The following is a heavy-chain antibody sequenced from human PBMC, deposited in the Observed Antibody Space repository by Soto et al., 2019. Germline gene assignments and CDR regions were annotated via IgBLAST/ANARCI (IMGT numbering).Heavy chain of an antibody. D-gene: IGHD4-17*01. CDR1: GGSISSSSYY. CDR3: ARLYGDYDLGY. J-gene: IGHJ4*02. Sequence: SETLSLTCTVSGGSISSSSYYWGWIRQPPGKGLEWIGSIYYSGSTYYNPSLKSRVTISVDTSKNQFSLKLSSVTAADTAVYYCARLYGDYDLGYWGQGTLVTVSS. V-gene: IGHV4-39*01. CDR2: IYYSGST.